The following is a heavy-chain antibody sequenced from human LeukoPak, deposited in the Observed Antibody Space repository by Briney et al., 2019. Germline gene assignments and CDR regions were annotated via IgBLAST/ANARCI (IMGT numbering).Heavy chain of an antibody. D-gene: IGHD1-26*01. CDR3: ATSGNYYLKY. CDR1: GFTFTDYF. J-gene: IGHJ4*02. V-gene: IGHV3-7*01. Sequence: GGSLRLSCVASGFTFTDYFMSWVRQAPGKGLEWVASIKHNGGEKYYVDSVKGRFTISRDNAKNSLYLEMNSLRDEDTAVYYCATSGNYYLKYWGQGTLVTVSS. CDR2: IKHNGGEK.